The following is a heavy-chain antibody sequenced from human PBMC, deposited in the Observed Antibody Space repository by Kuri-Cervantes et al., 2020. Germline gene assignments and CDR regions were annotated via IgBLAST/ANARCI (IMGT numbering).Heavy chain of an antibody. D-gene: IGHD3-22*01. CDR3: ARAHDSSGYYLISDF. J-gene: IGHJ4*02. CDR2: ISSRSGYI. CDR1: GFTFDDYA. V-gene: IGHV3-21*03. Sequence: GGSLRLSCAASGFTFDDYAMHWVRQAPGKGLEWVSSISSRSGYIYYADSVKGRFTISRDNAKNSLYLQMNSLRAEDTAVYYCARAHDSSGYYLISDFWGQGTLVTVSS.